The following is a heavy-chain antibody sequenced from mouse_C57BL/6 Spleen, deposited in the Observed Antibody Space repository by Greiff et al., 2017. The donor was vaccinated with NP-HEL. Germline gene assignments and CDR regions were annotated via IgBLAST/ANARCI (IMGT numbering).Heavy chain of an antibody. Sequence: EVQLQQSGPGMVKPSQSLSLTCTVTGYSITSGYDWHWIRHFPGNKLEWMGYISYSGSTNYNPSLKSRISITHDTSKNHFFLKLNSVTTEDTATYYCAREGYSNYGGAMDYWGQGTSVTVSS. CDR2: ISYSGST. J-gene: IGHJ4*01. CDR1: GYSITSGYD. V-gene: IGHV3-1*01. CDR3: AREGYSNYGGAMDY. D-gene: IGHD2-5*01.